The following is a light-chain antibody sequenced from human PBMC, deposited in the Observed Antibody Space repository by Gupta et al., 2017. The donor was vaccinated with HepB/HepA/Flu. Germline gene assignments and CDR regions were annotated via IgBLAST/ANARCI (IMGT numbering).Light chain of an antibody. CDR1: QSISTP. CDR2: AAS. Sequence: DIHMTQSPSSLSASVGDRVTITCRASQSISTPLNWYQQKAGKVPKVLIYAASKLEGGVPSRFSGGGSGTDFILTISSLQPEDSATYYCQQRDSPPNTFGQGTXLEIK. J-gene: IGKJ2*01. V-gene: IGKV1-39*01. CDR3: QQRDSPPNT.